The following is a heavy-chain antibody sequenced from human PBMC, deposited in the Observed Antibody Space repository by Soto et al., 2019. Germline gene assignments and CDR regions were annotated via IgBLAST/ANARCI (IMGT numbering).Heavy chain of an antibody. CDR3: ARGYCSGGNCYSGMDV. J-gene: IGHJ6*02. D-gene: IGHD2-15*01. CDR2: FIPISGTT. Sequence: SVKVSCKASGGTFSTHAIIWVRQAPGHGLEWMGGFIPISGTTYYTQKFQGRVTITADEPTSTAFMELSSLKSEDTAVFYCARGYCSGGNCYSGMDVWGQGTMVTVSS. V-gene: IGHV1-69*13. CDR1: GGTFSTHA.